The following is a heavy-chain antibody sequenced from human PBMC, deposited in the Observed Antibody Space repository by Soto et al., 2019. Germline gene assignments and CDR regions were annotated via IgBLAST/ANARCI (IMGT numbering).Heavy chain of an antibody. CDR2: IYYSGST. J-gene: IGHJ4*02. CDR3: ARGPSPRLPYYYDSSGYVAPDY. D-gene: IGHD3-22*01. Sequence: PSDTLSLTCTVSGGSISIGGYYWSWIRQHPGKGLEWIGYIYYSGSTYYNPSLKSRVTISVDTSKNQFSLKLSSVTAADTAVYYCARGPSPRLPYYYDSSGYVAPDYWGQGTLVTVSS. CDR1: GGSISIGGYY. V-gene: IGHV4-31*03.